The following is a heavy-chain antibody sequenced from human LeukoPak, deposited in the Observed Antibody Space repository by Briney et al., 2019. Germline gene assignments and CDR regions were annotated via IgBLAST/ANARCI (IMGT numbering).Heavy chain of an antibody. J-gene: IGHJ4*02. CDR2: ISASGGFT. V-gene: IGHV3-23*01. Sequence: GGSLRLSCAASGFTFSDYGMSWVRQAPGKGLEWVSAISASGGFTSYADSVEGRFTISRGYSQNTLYLQMNSLRADDTAVYYCATVKGGLSSGFFGYWGQGTLVTVSS. CDR1: GFTFSDYG. D-gene: IGHD6-25*01. CDR3: ATVKGGLSSGFFGY.